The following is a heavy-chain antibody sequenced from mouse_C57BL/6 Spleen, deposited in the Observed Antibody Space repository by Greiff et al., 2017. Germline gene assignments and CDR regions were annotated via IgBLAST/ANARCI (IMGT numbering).Heavy chain of an antibody. CDR2: IYPGDGDT. CDR1: GYAFSSSW. D-gene: IGHD4-1*01. CDR3: ARGPLGYFDY. V-gene: IGHV1-82*01. J-gene: IGHJ2*01. Sequence: VKLMESGPELVKPGASVKISCKASGYAFSSSWMNWVKQRPGKGLEWIGRIYPGDGDTNYNGKFKGKATLTADKSSSTAYMQLSSLTSEDSAVYFCARGPLGYFDYWGQGTTLTVSS.